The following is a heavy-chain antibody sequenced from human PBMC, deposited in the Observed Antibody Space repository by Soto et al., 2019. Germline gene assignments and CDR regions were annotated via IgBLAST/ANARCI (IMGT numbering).Heavy chain of an antibody. CDR2: IIPIFGTV. V-gene: IGHV1-69*12. CDR3: ARHPGGSGYYYGMDV. CDR1: GGTFSSYA. Sequence: QVQLVQSGAEVKKPGSSVKDSCKASGGTFSSYAISWVRQAPGQGLEWMGGIIPIFGTVNYAQKVQGRVTITADESTSIAYMEVSSLRAEDTAVYYCARHPGGSGYYYGMDVWGEGTTFTVSS. D-gene: IGHD2-15*01. J-gene: IGHJ6*02.